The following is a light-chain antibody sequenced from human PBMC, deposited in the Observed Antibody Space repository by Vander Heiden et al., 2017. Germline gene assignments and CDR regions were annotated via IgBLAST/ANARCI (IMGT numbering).Light chain of an antibody. J-gene: IGLJ1*01. V-gene: IGLV1-47*02. CDR3: SASADSLSGLWV. CDR2: SNN. Sequence: QSVLTQPPSASGTPGQRVTISCSGSSSNIGSNYVYWYQQLPGTAPKLLIESNNQRPSGVPDRFSGSKSGTSASLATSGLRSEDEADYYCSASADSLSGLWVFGTGTKVTVL. CDR1: SSNIGSNY.